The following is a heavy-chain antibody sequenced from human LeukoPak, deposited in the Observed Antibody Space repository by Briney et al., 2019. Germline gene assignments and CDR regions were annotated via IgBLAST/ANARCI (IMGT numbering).Heavy chain of an antibody. CDR3: ARAGIAAAGRFDP. V-gene: IGHV1-3*01. D-gene: IGHD6-13*01. CDR2: INAGNGST. Sequence: ASVKVSCKASGYTFTSYAMHWVRQAPGQRLEWMGWINAGNGSTKYSQKFQGRVTITRDTSASTAYMELSSLRSEDTAVYYCARAGIAAAGRFDPWGQGTLVTVSS. CDR1: GYTFTSYA. J-gene: IGHJ5*02.